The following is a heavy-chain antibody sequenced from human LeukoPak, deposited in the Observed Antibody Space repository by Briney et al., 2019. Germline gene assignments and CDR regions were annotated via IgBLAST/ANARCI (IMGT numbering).Heavy chain of an antibody. J-gene: IGHJ5*02. CDR3: ARTVFDWSLVGGNWLDP. D-gene: IGHD3-9*01. V-gene: IGHV3-21*06. CDR1: GFSFSSYS. Sequence: GGSLRLSCAASGFSFSSYSLNWVRQAPGKGLEWISYISASGSNIYYADSVEGRFTISRDNAKNSLYLQMSSLRAEDSAIYYCARTVFDWSLVGGNWLDPWGQGTLVTVSS. CDR2: ISASGSNI.